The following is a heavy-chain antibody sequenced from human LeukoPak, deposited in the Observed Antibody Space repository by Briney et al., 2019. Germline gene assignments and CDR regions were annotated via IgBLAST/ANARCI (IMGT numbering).Heavy chain of an antibody. CDR3: ARVVFVPNYYYYGMDV. D-gene: IGHD2-8*01. Sequence: AASVEVSCTASGYTFTGYYMHWVRQAPGQGLEWMGRINPNSGGTNYAQKFQGRVTMTRDTSISTAYMELSRLRSDDTAVYYCARVVFVPNYYYYGMDVWGQGTTVTVSS. V-gene: IGHV1-2*06. J-gene: IGHJ6*02. CDR2: INPNSGGT. CDR1: GYTFTGYY.